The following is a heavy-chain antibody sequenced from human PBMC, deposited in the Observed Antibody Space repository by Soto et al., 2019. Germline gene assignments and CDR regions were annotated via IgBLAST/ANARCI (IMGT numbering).Heavy chain of an antibody. CDR3: TSSPSIVLMVYYYGMDV. Sequence: GGSLRLSCTASGFTFGDYAMSWFRQAPGKGLEWVGFIRSKAYGGTTEYAASVKGRFTISRDDSKSIAYLQMNSLKTEDTAVYYCTSSPSIVLMVYYYGMDVWGQGTTVTVSS. J-gene: IGHJ6*02. D-gene: IGHD2-8*01. CDR1: GFTFGDYA. V-gene: IGHV3-49*03. CDR2: IRSKAYGGTT.